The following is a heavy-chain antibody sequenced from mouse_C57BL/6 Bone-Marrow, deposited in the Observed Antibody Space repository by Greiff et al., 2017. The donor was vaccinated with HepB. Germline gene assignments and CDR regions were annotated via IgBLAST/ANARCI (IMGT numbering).Heavy chain of an antibody. CDR3: ARCYGSSLYYYAMDY. Sequence: VQLQQPGAELVMPGASVKLSCKASGYTFTSYWMHWVKQRPGQGLEWIGEIDPSDSYTNYNQKFKGKSTLTVDKSSSTAYMQLSSLTSEDSAVYYRARCYGSSLYYYAMDYWGQGTSVTVSS. CDR2: IDPSDSYT. V-gene: IGHV1-69*01. CDR1: GYTFTSYW. D-gene: IGHD1-1*01. J-gene: IGHJ4*01.